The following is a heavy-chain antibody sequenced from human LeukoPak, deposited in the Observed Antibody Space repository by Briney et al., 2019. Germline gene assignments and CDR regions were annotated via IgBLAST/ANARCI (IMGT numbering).Heavy chain of an antibody. CDR3: ARGGLTIAEATTSWYLDY. J-gene: IGHJ4*02. Sequence: GGSLRLSCVASGFSFSTYWMHWVRQAPGKGLECVATINRDGSGTYYVDSVRGRFTISRDNAKNSMHLQLNSLRAEDTAVYYCARGGLTIAEATTSWYLDYWGQGTLVTVSS. CDR1: GFSFSTYW. D-gene: IGHD1-26*01. V-gene: IGHV3-7*02. CDR2: INRDGSGT.